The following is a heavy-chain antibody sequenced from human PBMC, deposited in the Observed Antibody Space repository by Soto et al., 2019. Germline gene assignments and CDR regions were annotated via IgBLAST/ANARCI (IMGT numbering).Heavy chain of an antibody. V-gene: IGHV1-18*01. CDR3: AMVDNYVTPTPQDV. CDR2: ISP. J-gene: IGHJ6*02. D-gene: IGHD3-16*01. CDR1: GYIFVNYG. Sequence: QVQLVQSGDEVRKPESSVKVSCKASGYIFVNYGIAWVRQAPGQGLEWMGWISPYASKVQGRLTMTTDTSTSTAYMDLGSLTSDDTAVYYCAMVDNYVTPTPQDVWGQGTTVTVSS.